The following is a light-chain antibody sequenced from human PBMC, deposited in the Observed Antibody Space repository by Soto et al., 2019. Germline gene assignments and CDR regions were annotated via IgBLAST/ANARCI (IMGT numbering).Light chain of an antibody. CDR1: QGVGSN. J-gene: IGKJ1*01. Sequence: IVMPQSPATLSVSPGEGVSLSCETSQGVGSNIAWYRQRPGQAPRLPIYGASTRATGIAARFTGSGSGTEFTLTVSNLQSEDFAIYYCQQYNCWPRTFGQGTKVDIK. CDR2: GAS. V-gene: IGKV3-15*01. CDR3: QQYNCWPRT.